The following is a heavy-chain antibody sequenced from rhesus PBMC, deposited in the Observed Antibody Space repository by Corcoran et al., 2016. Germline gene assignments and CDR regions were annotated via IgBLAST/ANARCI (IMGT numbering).Heavy chain of an antibody. V-gene: IGHV4S7*01. CDR3: ARREVDNSLDV. J-gene: IGHJ5-2*02. CDR1: GGSISRRYW. CDR2: VYGGSGST. Sequence: QVQLQESGPGLVKPSEPLSLTCAVSGGSISRRYWCSWIRQSPGKGLEWIGYVYGGSGSTSYNPSLKSRVTIATDTSKNQFSLQLSSVTAADTAVYYCARREVDNSLDVWGRGVLVTVSS.